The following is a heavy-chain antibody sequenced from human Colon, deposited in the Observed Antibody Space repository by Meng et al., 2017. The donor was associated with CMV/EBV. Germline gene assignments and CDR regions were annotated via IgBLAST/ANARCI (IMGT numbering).Heavy chain of an antibody. Sequence: ASVKVSCKASGYNFTSYAMTWVRQAPGQGLEWMGWISSHNGNTNYAQKFQGRVTMTTDTVTSTVYMDLRSLRSDDTALYYCAWGLSDYYDSSGYSFDYWGQGTLVTVSS. J-gene: IGHJ4*02. D-gene: IGHD3-22*01. V-gene: IGHV1-18*01. CDR1: GYNFTSYA. CDR2: ISSHNGNT. CDR3: AWGLSDYYDSSGYSFDY.